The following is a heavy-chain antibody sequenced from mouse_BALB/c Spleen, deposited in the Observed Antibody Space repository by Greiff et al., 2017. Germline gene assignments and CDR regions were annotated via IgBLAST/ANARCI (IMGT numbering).Heavy chain of an antibody. Sequence: QVQLQQSGPELVKPGASVRISCKASGYTFTSYYIHWVKQRPGQGLEWIGWIYPGNVNTKYNEKFKGKATLTADKSSSTAYMQLSSLTSEDSAVYFCARSGNGNPFAYWGQGTLVTVSA. D-gene: IGHD2-1*01. CDR3: ARSGNGNPFAY. CDR2: IYPGNVNT. V-gene: IGHV1S56*01. J-gene: IGHJ3*01. CDR1: GYTFTSYY.